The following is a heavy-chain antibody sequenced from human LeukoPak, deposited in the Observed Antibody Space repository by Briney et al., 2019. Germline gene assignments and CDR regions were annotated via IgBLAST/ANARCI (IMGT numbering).Heavy chain of an antibody. CDR3: ARAGISAAIDY. D-gene: IGHD6-13*01. CDR1: GFTFSSYD. Sequence: GGSLRLSCAASGFTFSSYDMHWVRQATGKGLEWVSAIGTAGDTYYPGSVKGRFTISRENAKNSLYLQMNSLRAGDTAVYYCARAGISAAIDYWGQGTLVTVSS. J-gene: IGHJ4*02. V-gene: IGHV3-13*01. CDR2: IGTAGDT.